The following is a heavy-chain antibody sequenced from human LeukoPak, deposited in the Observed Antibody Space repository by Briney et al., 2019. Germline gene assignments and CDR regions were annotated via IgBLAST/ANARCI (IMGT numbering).Heavy chain of an antibody. CDR2: IYHSGST. V-gene: IGHV4-38-2*02. J-gene: IGHJ4*02. D-gene: IGHD3-22*01. CDR1: GYSISSGYY. CDR3: ARASRYDSSGYYSDFDY. Sequence: PSETLSLTCTVSGYSISSGYYWGWIRQPPGKGLEWIGSIYHSGSTYYNPSLKSRVTISVDTSKNQFSLKLSSVTAADTAVYYCARASRYDSSGYYSDFDYWGQGTLVTVSS.